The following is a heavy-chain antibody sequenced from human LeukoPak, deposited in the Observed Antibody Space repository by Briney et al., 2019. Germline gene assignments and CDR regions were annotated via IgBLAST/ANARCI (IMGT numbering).Heavy chain of an antibody. CDR1: GGSISSYY. J-gene: IGHJ6*02. CDR2: IYYSGST. Sequence: SETLSLTCTVSGGSISSYYWSWIRQPPGKGLEWIGYIYYSGSTNYNPSLKSRVTISVDTSKNQFSLKLSSVTAADTAVYYCARGGYYDILSGYYYYYYGMDVWGQGTTVTVSS. CDR3: ARGGYYDILSGYYYYYYGMDV. D-gene: IGHD3-9*01. V-gene: IGHV4-59*01.